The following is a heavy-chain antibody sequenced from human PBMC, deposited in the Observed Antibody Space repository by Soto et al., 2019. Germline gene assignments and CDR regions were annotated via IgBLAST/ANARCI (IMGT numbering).Heavy chain of an antibody. J-gene: IGHJ6*02. CDR2: IYNDGTT. CDR3: VRPLPSGRNYGMDV. V-gene: IGHV3-53*01. Sequence: LRLSCTAYGLGVRNNYMSWVRQAPGMGLEWVSVIYNDGTTYYADSVKGRFTLSRDTSKNTLSLQMDSLRAEDTAVYYCVRPLPSGRNYGMDVWGQGTTVTVSS. CDR1: GLGVRNNY. D-gene: IGHD3-10*01.